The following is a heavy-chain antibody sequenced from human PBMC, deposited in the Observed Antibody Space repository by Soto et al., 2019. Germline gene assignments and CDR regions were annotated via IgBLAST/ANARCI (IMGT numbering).Heavy chain of an antibody. V-gene: IGHV1-2*04. D-gene: IGHD2-2*01. CDR1: GYTFTGYY. CDR3: ARDASSSYYYYYGMDV. CDR2: INPNSGGT. J-gene: IGHJ6*02. Sequence: QVPLVQSGAEVKKPGASVKVSCKASGYTFTGYYMHWVRQAPGQGLEWMGWINPNSGGTNYAQKFQGWVTMTRDTSISTAYMELSRLRSDDTAVYYCARDASSSYYYYYGMDVWGQGTTVTVSS.